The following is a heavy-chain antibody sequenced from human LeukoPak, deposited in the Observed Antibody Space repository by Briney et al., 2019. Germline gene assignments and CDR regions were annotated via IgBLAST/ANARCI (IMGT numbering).Heavy chain of an antibody. J-gene: IGHJ4*02. Sequence: PGGSLRLSCAASGVTFSKYWMHWVRHAPGKGLMWVSRIKNDGSSTTYADSVKGRFTISRDNAKNTLYLQMNSLRAEDTAVYYCVREPYCSGGSCYTSGFDCWGQGTLVTVSS. CDR2: IKNDGSST. D-gene: IGHD2-15*01. CDR3: VREPYCSGGSCYTSGFDC. V-gene: IGHV3-74*01. CDR1: GVTFSKYW.